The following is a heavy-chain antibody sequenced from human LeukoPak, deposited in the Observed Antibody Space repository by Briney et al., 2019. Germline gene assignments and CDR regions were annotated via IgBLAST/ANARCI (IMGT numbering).Heavy chain of an antibody. CDR3: AKGPSYGSGSYYNPNWFDP. CDR2: ISGSGGST. Sequence: AXSGFTFSSYAMSWVRQAPGKGLQWVSTISGSGGSTYYADSVKGRFTISRDNSKNTLYLQMNSLRAEDTAVYYCAKGPSYGSGSYYNPNWFDPWGQGTLVTVSS. CDR1: GFTFSSYA. J-gene: IGHJ5*02. V-gene: IGHV3-23*01. D-gene: IGHD3-10*01.